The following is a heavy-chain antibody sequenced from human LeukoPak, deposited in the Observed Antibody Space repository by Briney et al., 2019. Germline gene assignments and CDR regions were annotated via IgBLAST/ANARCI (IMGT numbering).Heavy chain of an antibody. V-gene: IGHV3-30*02. D-gene: IGHD2-21*01. Sequence: GGSLRLSCAASGFTFSSFGMHWVRQAPGKGLEWVAFIHYDGNNKYYADSVKGRFTISRDNSKNTLYLQMNSLRAEDTAVYYCAKGGEGYWGQGTLVTVSS. CDR2: IHYDGNNK. J-gene: IGHJ4*02. CDR3: AKGGEGY. CDR1: GFTFSSFG.